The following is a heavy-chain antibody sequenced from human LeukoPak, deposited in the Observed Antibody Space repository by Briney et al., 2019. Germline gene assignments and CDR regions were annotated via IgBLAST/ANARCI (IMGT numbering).Heavy chain of an antibody. V-gene: IGHV1-69*04. CDR2: IIPILGIA. CDR3: AGEAPPHYYGSGKGFDP. J-gene: IGHJ5*02. Sequence: SVKVSCKASGGTFSSYAISWVRQAPGQGLEWMGRIIPILGIANYAQKFQGRVTITADKSTSTAYMELSSLRSEDTAVYYCAGEAPPHYYGSGKGFDPWGQGTLVTVSS. CDR1: GGTFSSYA. D-gene: IGHD3-10*01.